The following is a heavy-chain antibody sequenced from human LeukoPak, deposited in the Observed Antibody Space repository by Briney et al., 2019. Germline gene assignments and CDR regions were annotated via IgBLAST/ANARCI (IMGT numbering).Heavy chain of an antibody. J-gene: IGHJ4*02. CDR1: GGSISSSIYY. V-gene: IGHV4-39*01. Sequence: SETVSLTCTVSGGSISSSIYYWGWIRQPPGKGLECIGSIYYSGSTYYNPSLKSRVTISVDTSKNQFSLKLSSVTAADTAVYYCARQLGYCSSTSCYADKVDYWGQGTLVTVSS. CDR3: ARQLGYCSSTSCYADKVDY. D-gene: IGHD2-2*01. CDR2: IYYSGST.